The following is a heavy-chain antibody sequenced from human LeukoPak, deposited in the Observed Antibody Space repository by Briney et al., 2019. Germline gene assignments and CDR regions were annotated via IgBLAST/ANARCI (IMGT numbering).Heavy chain of an antibody. CDR3: ARARWQLVPYFDS. V-gene: IGHV1-2*02. D-gene: IGHD6-6*01. Sequence: ASVKVSCKASGYTFTDYYMHWVRQAPGQGLEWMGWINPNSGGTNFAQKFQGRVAMTRDTSVSTAYMELGSLRSDDTAVYYCARARWQLVPYFDSWGQGTLVTVSS. J-gene: IGHJ4*02. CDR1: GYTFTDYY. CDR2: INPNSGGT.